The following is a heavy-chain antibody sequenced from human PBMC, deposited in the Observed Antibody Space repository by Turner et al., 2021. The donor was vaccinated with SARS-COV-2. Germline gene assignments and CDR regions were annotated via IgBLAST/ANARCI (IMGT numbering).Heavy chain of an antibody. CDR1: GFTFSTYA. CDR3: AKIYGGSYFAAFDY. J-gene: IGHJ4*02. CDR2: ISYDGSNK. V-gene: IGHV3-30*18. Sequence: QVQLVESGGGVVQPGRSLRLSCAASGFTFSTYAMHWVRQAPGKGLEWVAVISYDGSNKYYADSVKGRFTISRDNSKNTLYLQMNSLRAEDTAVYYCAKIYGGSYFAAFDYWGQGTLVTVSS. D-gene: IGHD1-26*01.